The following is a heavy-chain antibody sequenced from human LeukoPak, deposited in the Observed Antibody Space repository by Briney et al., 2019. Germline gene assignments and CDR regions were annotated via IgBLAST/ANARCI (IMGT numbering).Heavy chain of an antibody. CDR2: IDYRGSI. Sequence: SETLSLTCTVSGGSISRSYEYWGWIRQPPGKGLQWIGLIDYRGSIYYNPSLRSRLTISIDTSKNQYSLKLGSVTAADTAVYYGARQSGSRGAFDIWGQGTMVIVS. CDR3: ARQSGSRGAFDI. V-gene: IGHV4-39*01. D-gene: IGHD3-10*01. CDR1: GGSISRSYEY. J-gene: IGHJ3*02.